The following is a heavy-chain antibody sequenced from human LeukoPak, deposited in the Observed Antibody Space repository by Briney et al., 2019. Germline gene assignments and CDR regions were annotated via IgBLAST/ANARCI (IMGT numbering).Heavy chain of an antibody. V-gene: IGHV3-30*02. CDR2: IRFDGSNK. J-gene: IGHJ4*02. CDR1: GFTFSNYG. Sequence: GGSLRLSCAASGFTFSNYGMHWVRQAPGKGLEWVAFIRFDGSNKYYADSVEGRFTISRDNSKSTLYLQMNSLRPEDTAVYYCAKPRSSGPSHFDYWGQGTLVTVSS. CDR3: AKPRSSGPSHFDY. D-gene: IGHD3-22*01.